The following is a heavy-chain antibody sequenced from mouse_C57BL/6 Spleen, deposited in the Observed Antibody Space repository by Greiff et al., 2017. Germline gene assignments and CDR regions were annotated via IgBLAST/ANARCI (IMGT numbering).Heavy chain of an antibody. V-gene: IGHV5-15*01. D-gene: IGHD1-1*01. CDR1: GFTFSDYG. CDR3: ASVISEAWFAY. J-gene: IGHJ3*01. CDR2: ISNLAYSI. Sequence: EVKLVESGGGLVQPGGSLKLSCAASGFTFSDYGMAWVRQAPRKGPEWVAFISNLAYSIYYADTVTGRFTISRENAKNTLYLEMSSLRSEDTAMYYCASVISEAWFAYWGQGTLVTVSA.